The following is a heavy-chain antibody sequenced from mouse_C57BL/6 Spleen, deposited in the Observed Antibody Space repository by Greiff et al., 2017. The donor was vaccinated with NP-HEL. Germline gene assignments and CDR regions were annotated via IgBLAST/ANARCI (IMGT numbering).Heavy chain of an antibody. CDR3: AIYYGSSFIFDY. J-gene: IGHJ2*01. CDR1: GYTFTSYG. D-gene: IGHD1-1*01. Sequence: ESGAELARPGASVKLSCKASGYTFTSYGISWVKQRTGQGLEWIGEIYPRSGNTYYNEKFKGKATLTADKSSSTAYMELRSLTSEDSAVYFCAIYYGSSFIFDYWGQVTTLTVSS. V-gene: IGHV1-81*01. CDR2: IYPRSGNT.